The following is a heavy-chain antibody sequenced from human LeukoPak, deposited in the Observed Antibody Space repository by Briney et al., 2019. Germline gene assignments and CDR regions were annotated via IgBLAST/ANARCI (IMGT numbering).Heavy chain of an antibody. V-gene: IGHV4-59*08. J-gene: IGHJ4*02. Sequence: PSETLSLTCTVSGGSISNYYWSWIRQPPGKGLEWIGDIYYSGSTNYIPSLKSRVTISVDKSKNQFSLKLNSVTAADTAVYYCARRLKTAVAEYYFDYWGQGTLVTVSS. CDR1: GGSISNYY. CDR3: ARRLKTAVAEYYFDY. D-gene: IGHD6-19*01. CDR2: IYYSGST.